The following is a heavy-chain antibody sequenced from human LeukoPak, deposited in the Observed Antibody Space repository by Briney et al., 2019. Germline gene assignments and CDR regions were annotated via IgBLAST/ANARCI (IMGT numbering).Heavy chain of an antibody. J-gene: IGHJ6*03. D-gene: IGHD6-6*01. CDR1: GYTFTSYD. CDR3: ARARIAARPEDYYYYMDV. V-gene: IGHV1-8*03. Sequence: ASVKVSCKASGYTFTSYDINLVRQATGQGLEWMGWMNPNSGNTGYAQKFQGRVTITRNTSISTAYMELSSLRSEDTAVYYCARARIAARPEDYYYYMDVWGKGTTVTVSS. CDR2: MNPNSGNT.